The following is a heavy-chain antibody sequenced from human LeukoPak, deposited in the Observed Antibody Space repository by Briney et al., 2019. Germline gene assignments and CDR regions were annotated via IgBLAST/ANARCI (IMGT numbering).Heavy chain of an antibody. J-gene: IGHJ4*02. CDR3: AREGGFDVFDY. CDR1: GFIFSSYS. Sequence: PGGSLRLSCAASGFIFSSYSMNWVRQAPGKGLEWVSSISSSSSYIYYADSVKGRVTISRDNAKNSLYLQMNSLRAEDTAVHYCAREGGFDVFDYWGQGTLVTVSS. V-gene: IGHV3-21*01. CDR2: ISSSSSYI. D-gene: IGHD5-12*01.